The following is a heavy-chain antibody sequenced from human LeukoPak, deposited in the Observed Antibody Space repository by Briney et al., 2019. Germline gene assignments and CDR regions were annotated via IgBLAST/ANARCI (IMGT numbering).Heavy chain of an antibody. CDR3: AKGGYCSGGSCYYFDY. J-gene: IGHJ4*02. CDR2: IRYDGSNK. D-gene: IGHD2-15*01. Sequence: GGSLRLSCAASGFTFSSYGMHLVRQAPGKGLEWVAFIRYDGSNKYYADSVKGRFTISRDNSKNTLYLQMNSLRAEDTAVYYCAKGGYCSGGSCYYFDYWGQGTLVTVSS. V-gene: IGHV3-30*02. CDR1: GFTFSSYG.